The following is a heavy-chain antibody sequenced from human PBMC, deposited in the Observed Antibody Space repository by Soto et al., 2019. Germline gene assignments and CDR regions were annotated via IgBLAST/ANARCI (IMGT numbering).Heavy chain of an antibody. D-gene: IGHD1-20*01. CDR3: ATVHNTSRSFDY. CDR2: TGASGRTT. Sequence: GGSLRLSCAASGFSFSGYAMTWVRQAPGKGLEWVSTTGASGRTTYYSDSVKGRFTVSRDNSKNTLDLQMSSLRADDTAVYYCATVHNTSRSFDYWGQGTLVTVSS. V-gene: IGHV3-23*01. CDR1: GFSFSGYA. J-gene: IGHJ4*02.